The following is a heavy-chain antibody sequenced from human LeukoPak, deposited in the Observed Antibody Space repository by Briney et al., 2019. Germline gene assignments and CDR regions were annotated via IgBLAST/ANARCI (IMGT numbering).Heavy chain of an antibody. D-gene: IGHD3-22*01. V-gene: IGHV4-59*01. CDR1: GGSISSYY. CDR2: IYYSGST. CDR3: ARTYDSSGYLYYYYYMDV. J-gene: IGHJ6*03. Sequence: PSETLSLTCTVSGGSISSYYWSWIRQPPGKGLEWIGYIYYSGSTNYNPSLKSRVTISVDTSKNQFSLELSSVTAADTAVYYCARTYDSSGYLYYYYYMDVWGKGTTVTVSS.